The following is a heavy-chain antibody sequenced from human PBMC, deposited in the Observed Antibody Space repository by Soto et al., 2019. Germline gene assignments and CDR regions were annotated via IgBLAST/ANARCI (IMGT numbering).Heavy chain of an antibody. Sequence: GGSLRLSCAASGFTFSSYWMSWVRQAPGKGLKWVAYINKDGSEKYYVDSVKGRFTVSRDNAKNSLYLQMNSLRAEDTAVYYCARIPRSSEDYWGQGTLVTVSS. CDR2: INKDGSEK. V-gene: IGHV3-7*01. CDR1: GFTFSSYW. CDR3: ARIPRSSEDY. J-gene: IGHJ4*02. D-gene: IGHD3-10*01.